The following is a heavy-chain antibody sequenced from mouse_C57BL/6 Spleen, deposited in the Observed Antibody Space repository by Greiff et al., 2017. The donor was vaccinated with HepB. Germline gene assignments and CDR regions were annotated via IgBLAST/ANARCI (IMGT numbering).Heavy chain of an antibody. D-gene: IGHD1-1*01. CDR2: IWSGGST. Sequence: VQLQESGPGLVQPSQSLSITCTVSGFSLTSYGVHWVRQSPGKGLEWLGVIWSGGSTDYNAAFISRLSISKDNSKSQVFFKMNSLQADDTAIYYCARRGAITTVVATDYAMDYWGQGTSFTVSS. CDR1: GFSLTSYG. CDR3: ARRGAITTVVATDYAMDY. V-gene: IGHV2-2*01. J-gene: IGHJ4*01.